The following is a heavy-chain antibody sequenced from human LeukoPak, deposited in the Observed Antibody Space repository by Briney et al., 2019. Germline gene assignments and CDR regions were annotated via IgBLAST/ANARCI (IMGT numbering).Heavy chain of an antibody. CDR3: ASRSAAGTKITWWPLDF. Sequence: ASVKVSCKASGGTISNHAVSWVRQAPGLGLEWMGGMLPGVATPNYPQKSQGRVTITTDESTCTAYMELSGLTSEDTAVYYCASRSAAGTKITWWPLDFWGQGTPVTVSS. CDR2: MLPGVATP. J-gene: IGHJ4*02. V-gene: IGHV1-69*05. D-gene: IGHD1-7*01. CDR1: GGTISNHA.